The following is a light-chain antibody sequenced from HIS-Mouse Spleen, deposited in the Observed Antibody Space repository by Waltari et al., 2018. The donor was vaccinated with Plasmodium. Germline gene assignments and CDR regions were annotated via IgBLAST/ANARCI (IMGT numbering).Light chain of an antibody. CDR3: QAWDSSTVV. V-gene: IGLV3-1*01. CDR1: KLGDKF. CDR2: QDS. J-gene: IGLJ2*01. Sequence: SYELTQPPSVSVSPGQTASITSAGDKLGDKFACWYQQKPGQSPVLVLYQDSKRPSGSAGRFACSNAGNTATRTISGTQAMDEADYYWQAWDSSTVVFGGGTKLTVL.